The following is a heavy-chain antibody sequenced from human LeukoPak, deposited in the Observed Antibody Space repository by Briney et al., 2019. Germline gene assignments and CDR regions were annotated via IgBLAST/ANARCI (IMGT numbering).Heavy chain of an antibody. V-gene: IGHV4-34*01. J-gene: IGHJ4*02. Sequence: PSETLSLTCAVYGGSFSGYYWSWIRQPPGKGLEWIGEINHSGSTNYNPSLKSRVTISVDTSKNQFSLKLSSVTAADTAVYYCARGRYYCDSSGYYFWGQGTLVTVSS. CDR2: INHSGST. D-gene: IGHD3-22*01. CDR1: GGSFSGYY. CDR3: ARGRYYCDSSGYYF.